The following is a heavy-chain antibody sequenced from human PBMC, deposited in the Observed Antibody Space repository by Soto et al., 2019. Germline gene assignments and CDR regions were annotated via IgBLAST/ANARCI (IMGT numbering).Heavy chain of an antibody. CDR2: TYYRSKWYN. Sequence: KQSPTLSLTCAISGDSVSSNSAAWNWIRQSPSRGLEWLGRTYYRSKWYNDYAVSVKSRITINPDTSKNQFSLQLNSVTPEDTAVYYCARVLGRPSPNGLRVIVVVPADSRYYYMDVWGKGTTVTVSS. CDR3: ARVLGRPSPNGLRVIVVVPADSRYYYMDV. CDR1: GDSVSSNSAA. V-gene: IGHV6-1*01. D-gene: IGHD2-2*01. J-gene: IGHJ6*03.